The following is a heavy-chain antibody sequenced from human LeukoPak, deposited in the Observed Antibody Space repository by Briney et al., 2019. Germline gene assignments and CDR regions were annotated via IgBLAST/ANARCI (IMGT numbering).Heavy chain of an antibody. CDR3: ARTGESGGYFYHGMDV. D-gene: IGHD1-26*01. J-gene: IGHJ6*02. Sequence: PGGSLRLSCAASGFTFSNYDMNWVRQAPGKGLEWVAAISYHGSNKYHADSVKGRFAISRDNSKNILYLQMNSLRVEDTAVYYCARTGESGGYFYHGMDVWGQGTPVTVSS. V-gene: IGHV3-30*09. CDR2: ISYHGSNK. CDR1: GFTFSNYD.